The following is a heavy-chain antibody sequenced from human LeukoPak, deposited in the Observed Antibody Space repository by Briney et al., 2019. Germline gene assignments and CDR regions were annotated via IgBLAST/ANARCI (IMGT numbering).Heavy chain of an antibody. D-gene: IGHD6-19*01. CDR3: ARGSYSSGWFLPNDY. CDR2: IYSGGST. CDR1: GFTVSSNY. J-gene: IGHJ4*02. V-gene: IGHV3-53*01. Sequence: GGSLRLYCAASGFTVSSNYMSWVRQAAGKGLEWVSVIYSGGSTYYADSVKGRFTISRDNPKNTVYLQMNSLRAEDTAVYYCARGSYSSGWFLPNDYWGQGTLVTVSS.